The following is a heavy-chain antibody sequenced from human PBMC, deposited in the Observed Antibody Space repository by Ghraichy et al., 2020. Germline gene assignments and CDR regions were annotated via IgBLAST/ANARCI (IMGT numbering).Heavy chain of an antibody. D-gene: IGHD2-2*01. J-gene: IGHJ4*02. CDR1: GFTFSSYV. Sequence: GGSLRLSCSASGFTFSSYVMHWVRQAPGKGLEYVSAISSNGVSTYYADSVKGRSTISRDNSKNTLFLQMSSLRGEDTAVYYCVKTVSNSWHFFDYWGQGTLVTVSS. V-gene: IGHV3-64D*06. CDR3: VKTVSNSWHFFDY. CDR2: ISSNGVST.